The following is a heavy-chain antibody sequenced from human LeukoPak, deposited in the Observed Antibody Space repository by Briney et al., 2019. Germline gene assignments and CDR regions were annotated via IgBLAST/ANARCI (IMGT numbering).Heavy chain of an antibody. J-gene: IGHJ4*02. D-gene: IGHD6-13*01. CDR3: AKDPVFGYSSSKYYFDY. Sequence: GGSLRLSCAASGFTFSSYAMSWVRQAPGKGLEWVSAISGSGGSTYYADSVKRRFTISRDNSKNTLYLQMNSLRAEDTAVYYCAKDPVFGYSSSKYYFDYWGQGTLVTVSS. CDR2: ISGSGGST. CDR1: GFTFSSYA. V-gene: IGHV3-23*01.